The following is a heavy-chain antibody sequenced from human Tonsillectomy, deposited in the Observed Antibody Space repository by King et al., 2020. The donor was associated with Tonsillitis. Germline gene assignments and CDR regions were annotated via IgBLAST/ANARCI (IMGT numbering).Heavy chain of an antibody. CDR3: ARVVTPVLRFDS. D-gene: IGHD2-15*01. CDR1: GGSISGYY. CDR2: IYYSGST. Sequence: QLQLQESGPGLVKPSETLSLSCTVSGGSISGYYWSWIRQPPGKGLEWIGYIYYSGSTNYSPSLKSRVTISVDTSNNQFSLKLTSVTAADTAVYYCARVVTPVLRFDSWGQGTLVTVSS. J-gene: IGHJ4*02. V-gene: IGHV4-59*01.